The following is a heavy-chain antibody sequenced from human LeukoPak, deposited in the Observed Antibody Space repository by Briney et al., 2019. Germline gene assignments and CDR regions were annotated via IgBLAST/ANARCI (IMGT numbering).Heavy chain of an antibody. J-gene: IGHJ6*03. CDR1: GFTFGSYN. Sequence: GGSLRLSCAASGFTFGSYNMNWVRQAPGKGLEWVSAISGSGGSTYYADSVKGRFTISRDNSKNTLYLQMNSLRAEDTAVYYCAKDTYGVYYYMDVWGKGTTVTVSS. V-gene: IGHV3-23*01. CDR3: AKDTYGVYYYMDV. D-gene: IGHD4-17*01. CDR2: ISGSGGST.